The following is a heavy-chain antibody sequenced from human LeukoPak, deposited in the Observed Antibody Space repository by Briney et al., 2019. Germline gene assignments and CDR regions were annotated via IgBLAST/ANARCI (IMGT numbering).Heavy chain of an antibody. V-gene: IGHV3-11*06. CDR3: VSHYCSGAYCFLDY. CDR2: ISANGAYT. CDR1: GFDFSDYY. Sequence: PGGSLRLSCAASGFDFSDYYMSWVRQSPGEGLEWLAYISANGAYTKYADSVKGRPTISRDNAKKSLYLQISGLRAEDTAVYYCVSHYCSGAYCFLDYWGQGTLVTVSS. J-gene: IGHJ4*02. D-gene: IGHD6-19*01.